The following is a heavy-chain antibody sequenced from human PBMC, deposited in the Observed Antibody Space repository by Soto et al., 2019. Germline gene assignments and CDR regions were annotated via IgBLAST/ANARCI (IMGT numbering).Heavy chain of an antibody. CDR2: IYPGDSDT. V-gene: IGHV5-51*01. CDR3: ARLEEDTAMVLPYYFDY. J-gene: IGHJ4*02. CDR1: GYRFTSYW. D-gene: IGHD5-18*01. Sequence: GESLKISCKGSGYRFTSYWIGWVRQMPGKGLEWMGIIYPGDSDTRYSPSFQGQVTISADKSISTAYLQWSSLKASDTAMYYCARLEEDTAMVLPYYFDYWGQGTLVTVSS.